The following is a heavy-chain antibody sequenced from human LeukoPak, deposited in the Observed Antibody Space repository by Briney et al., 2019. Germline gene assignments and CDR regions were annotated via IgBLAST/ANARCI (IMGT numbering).Heavy chain of an antibody. V-gene: IGHV1-69*01. CDR3: AKDTYSSSLMGFDY. D-gene: IGHD6-6*01. CDR2: IIPIFGTA. Sequence: GSSVKVSCKASGGTFSSYAISWVRQAPGQGLEWMGGIIPIFGTANYAQKFQGRVTITADESTSTAYMELSSLRSEDTAVYYCAKDTYSSSLMGFDYWGQGTLVTVSS. J-gene: IGHJ4*02. CDR1: GGTFSSYA.